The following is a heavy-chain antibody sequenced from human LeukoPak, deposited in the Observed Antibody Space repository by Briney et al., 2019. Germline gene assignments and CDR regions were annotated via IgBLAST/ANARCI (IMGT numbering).Heavy chain of an antibody. CDR2: ISSSSSYI. CDR1: GFTFSSYS. D-gene: IGHD1-26*01. V-gene: IGHV3-21*01. J-gene: IGHJ3*02. CDR3: ARDEWGDAFDI. Sequence: PGGSLRLSCAASGFTFSSYSMNWVRQAPGKGLEWVSSISSSSSYIHSADSVRGRFTISRDNAKNTLFLPMNSLRDEDTAVYYCARDEWGDAFDIWGQGTMVTVFS.